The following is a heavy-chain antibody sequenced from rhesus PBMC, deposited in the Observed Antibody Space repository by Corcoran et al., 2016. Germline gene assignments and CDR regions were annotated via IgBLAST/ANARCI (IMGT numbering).Heavy chain of an antibody. D-gene: IGHD5-24*01. CDR1: GFTFSSYG. CDR3: ANGGSGYTRGFDY. Sequence: EVQLVESGGGLVQPGGSLRLSCAASGFTFSSYGMSWVRQAPGKGLEWVSFISNVGGSTYYADAVKGRFTISRDNSKNTLSLQMNSLRAEDTAVYYCANGGSGYTRGFDYWGQGVLVTVSS. V-gene: IGHV3S5*01. J-gene: IGHJ4*01. CDR2: ISNVGGST.